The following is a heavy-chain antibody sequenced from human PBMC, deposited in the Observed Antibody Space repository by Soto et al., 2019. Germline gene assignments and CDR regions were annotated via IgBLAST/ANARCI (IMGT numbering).Heavy chain of an antibody. CDR2: IVVDSGNT. V-gene: IGHV1-58*01. Sequence: GASVKVSCKASGFTFADSAVQWVRQARGQRLEWIGRIVVDSGNTEYAQKFPERVTITWDMSTSPAYMELSSLRSEDTAVYYCAAANNTSPFDYWGQGTLVTVPQ. J-gene: IGHJ4*02. CDR3: AAANNTSPFDY. D-gene: IGHD1-26*01. CDR1: GFTFADSA.